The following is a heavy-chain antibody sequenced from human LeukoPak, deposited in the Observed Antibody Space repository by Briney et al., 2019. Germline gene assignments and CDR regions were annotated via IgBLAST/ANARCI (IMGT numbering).Heavy chain of an antibody. CDR3: TTRNAGYDSIDY. D-gene: IGHD2-2*01. Sequence: PGGSLRLSCAASGFTFIKAWMSWVRQAPGKGLEWVGRVKSKSDGGTIDYAAPVKGRFTISRDDSKNTLYLQMNGLKTEDTAVYCCTTRNAGYDSIDYWGQGTLVTVSS. CDR2: VKSKSDGGTI. V-gene: IGHV3-15*01. J-gene: IGHJ4*02. CDR1: GFTFIKAW.